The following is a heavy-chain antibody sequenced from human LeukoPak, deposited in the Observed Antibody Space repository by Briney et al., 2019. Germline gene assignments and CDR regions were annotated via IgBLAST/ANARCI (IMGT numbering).Heavy chain of an antibody. CDR1: GGSISSGGYY. J-gene: IGHJ4*02. V-gene: IGHV4-31*03. CDR3: ARDQAAMGPIDY. D-gene: IGHD5-18*01. Sequence: SETLSLTCTVSGGSISSGGYYWSWIRQHPGKGLEWIGYIYYSGSTYYNPSLKSRVTISVDTSKNQFSLKLSSVTAADTAVYYRARDQAAMGPIDYWGQGTLVTVSS. CDR2: IYYSGST.